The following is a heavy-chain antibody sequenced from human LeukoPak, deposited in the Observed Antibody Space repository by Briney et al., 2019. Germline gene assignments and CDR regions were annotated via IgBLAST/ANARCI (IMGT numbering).Heavy chain of an antibody. J-gene: IGHJ4*02. Sequence: GGSLRLSCAASGFTFSSYAMTWVRQAPGKGLEWVSGISKSGNNTYYADSVAGRLTISRDNSKNTLYLQMNSLRADDTAVYYCAAAVTTGRAEHYWGRGTLVTVSS. V-gene: IGHV3-23*05. CDR1: GFTFSSYA. CDR2: ISKSGNNT. CDR3: AAAVTTGRAEHY. D-gene: IGHD4-17*01.